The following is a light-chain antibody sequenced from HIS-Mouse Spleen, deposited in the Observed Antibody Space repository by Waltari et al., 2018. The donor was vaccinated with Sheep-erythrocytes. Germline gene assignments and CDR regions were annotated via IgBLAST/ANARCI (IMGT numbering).Light chain of an antibody. Sequence: NFMLTQPPSVSESPGKTVTISCTRSTGTIASNYVHRYQQRPCSAPTTVINEDNQRPSGVPDRFSGSIDSSSNSASLTISGLKTEDEADYCCQSYDSSNHGVFGGGTKLTVL. V-gene: IGLV6-57*04. CDR1: TGTIASNY. CDR2: EDN. J-gene: IGLJ3*02. CDR3: QSYDSSNHGV.